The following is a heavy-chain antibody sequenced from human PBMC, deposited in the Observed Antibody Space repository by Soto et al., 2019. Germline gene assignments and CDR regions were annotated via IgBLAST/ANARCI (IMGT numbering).Heavy chain of an antibody. J-gene: IGHJ3*02. CDR3: ARRYCSGGSCYLDDALDI. V-gene: IGHV3-66*01. D-gene: IGHD2-15*01. CDR1: EFTVSSNS. CDR2: IHSDGIT. Sequence: EVQVVESGGGLVQPGGSLRLSCAASEFTVSSNSMSWVRQAPGKGLEWVSLIHSDGITYYADSVKGRFTLSRDNSKXTXXLQMSSLRAEDTAVYYCARRYCSGGSCYLDDALDIWGQGTMVTVSS.